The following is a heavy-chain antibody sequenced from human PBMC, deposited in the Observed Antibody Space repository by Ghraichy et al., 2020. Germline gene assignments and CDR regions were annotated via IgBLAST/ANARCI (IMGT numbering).Heavy chain of an antibody. V-gene: IGHV6-1*01. CDR3: VKSHSSSTPPLYGMDV. CDR2: TYYRSKWYN. D-gene: IGHD6-13*01. Sequence: LSLTCAISGDSVSSNSAAWNWIRQSPSRGLEWLGRTYYRSKWYNDYAVSVKSRLTINPDTSKNQFSLQLNSVTPEDTAVYYCVKSHSSSTPPLYGMDVWGQGTTVTVSS. CDR1: GDSVSSNSAA. J-gene: IGHJ6*02.